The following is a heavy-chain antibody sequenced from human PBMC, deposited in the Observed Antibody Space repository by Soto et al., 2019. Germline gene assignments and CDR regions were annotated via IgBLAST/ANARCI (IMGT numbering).Heavy chain of an antibody. V-gene: IGHV4-39*01. D-gene: IGHD3-10*01. J-gene: IGHJ5*02. Sequence: SETLSLTCTVSGGSISSSSCYWGWVRQPPGKGLEWIASIYYSGSTYYNPSLKSRVTISVDTSRNQFSLKLISVTAADTAVYYCVRLWFGELAWFDPWGQGTLVTVSS. CDR1: GGSISSSSCY. CDR3: VRLWFGELAWFDP. CDR2: IYYSGST.